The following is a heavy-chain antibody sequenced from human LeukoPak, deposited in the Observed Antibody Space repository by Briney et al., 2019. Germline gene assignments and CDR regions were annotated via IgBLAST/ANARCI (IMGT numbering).Heavy chain of an antibody. Sequence: GGSLRLSCAASGFTFDDYAMHWVRQARGKGLEWVSLISGDGTRTYYADSVKGRFTISRDNSKNSLYLQMNSLRTADTALYYCAKVPDYGDFIFDYWGQGTLVTVSS. J-gene: IGHJ4*02. D-gene: IGHD4-17*01. CDR3: AKVPDYGDFIFDY. V-gene: IGHV3-43*02. CDR2: ISGDGTRT. CDR1: GFTFDDYA.